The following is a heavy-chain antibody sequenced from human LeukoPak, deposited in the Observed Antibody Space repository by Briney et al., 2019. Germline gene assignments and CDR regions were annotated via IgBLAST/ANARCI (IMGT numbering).Heavy chain of an antibody. Sequence: GGSLRLSCAASGFTFSSYGMHWVRQAPGKGLEWVAVISYDGSNKYYANSVKGRFTISRDNSKNTLYLQMNSLRAEDTAVYYCAKDDSFWRGFFDYWGQGTLVTVSS. CDR3: AKDDSFWRGFFDY. D-gene: IGHD3-3*01. CDR2: ISYDGSNK. CDR1: GFTFSSYG. V-gene: IGHV3-30*18. J-gene: IGHJ4*02.